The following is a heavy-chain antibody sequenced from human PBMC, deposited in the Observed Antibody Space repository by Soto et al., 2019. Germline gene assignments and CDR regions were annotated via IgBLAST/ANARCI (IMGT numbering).Heavy chain of an antibody. V-gene: IGHV3-23*01. D-gene: IGHD2-15*01. CDR1: GFTFSNYA. CDR3: AKFIGALVVVSTYVALNS. Sequence: EVQVLESGGGLVQPGGSLRLSCAASGFTFSNYAMSWVRQAPGKGLEWVSGISGSGGNTFYADSVKGRFTISRDNSKNTLYLQMNSLRAEDTAVYYCAKFIGALVVVSTYVALNSWGQGTLVTVSS. CDR2: ISGSGGNT. J-gene: IGHJ5*02.